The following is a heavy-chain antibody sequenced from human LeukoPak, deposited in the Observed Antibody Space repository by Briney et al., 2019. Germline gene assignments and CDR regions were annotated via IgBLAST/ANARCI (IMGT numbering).Heavy chain of an antibody. CDR2: IYPGDSDT. CDR1: GYSFTKYW. CDR3: ARLYGSGSYGDY. Sequence: GESLKISCKSSGYSFTKYWIGWVRQTPGKGLEWMGIIYPGDSDTRYSPSFQSQVTISADQSISTAYLQWSSLKASDTAMYYCARLYGSGSYGDYWGQGTLVTVSS. D-gene: IGHD3-10*01. J-gene: IGHJ4*02. V-gene: IGHV5-51*01.